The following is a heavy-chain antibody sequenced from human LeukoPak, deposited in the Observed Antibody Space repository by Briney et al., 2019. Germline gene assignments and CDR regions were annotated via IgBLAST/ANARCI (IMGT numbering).Heavy chain of an antibody. J-gene: IGHJ4*02. V-gene: IGHV3-48*01. CDR3: ARDLTTVTTPGY. CDR2: ISSSSTTI. CDR1: GFTFSSYS. D-gene: IGHD4-17*01. Sequence: GGSLRLSCAASGFTFSSYSMNWIRQAPGKGPEWISYISSSSTTISYADSVKGRFTISRDNAKNSLFLQMDSLRAEDTALYYCARDLTTVTTPGYWGQGTLVTVSS.